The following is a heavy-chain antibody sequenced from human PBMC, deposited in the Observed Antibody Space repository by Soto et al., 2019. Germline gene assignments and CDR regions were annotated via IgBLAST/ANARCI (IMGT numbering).Heavy chain of an antibody. D-gene: IGHD2-2*01. CDR1: GGSISSSSYY. CDR2: IYYSGST. J-gene: IGHJ6*03. V-gene: IGHV4-39*02. CDR3: AREGEDIVVVPAFNYYYYMDV. Sequence: ASETLSLTCTVSGGSISSSSYYWGWIRQPPGKGLEWIGSIYYSGSTYYNPSLKSRVTISVDTSKNQFSLKLSSATAADTAVYYCAREGEDIVVVPAFNYYYYMDVWGKGNTVTVSS.